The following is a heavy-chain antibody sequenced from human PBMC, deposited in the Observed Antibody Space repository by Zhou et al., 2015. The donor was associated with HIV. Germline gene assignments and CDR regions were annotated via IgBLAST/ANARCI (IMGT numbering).Heavy chain of an antibody. V-gene: IGHV1-69*01. J-gene: IGHJ3*02. Sequence: QVQLVQSGAEVKKPGSSVKVSCKASGGTFSSYAISWVRQAPGQGLEWMGGIIPIFGTANYAQKFQGRVTITADESTSTAYMELSSLRSEDTAVYYCASSTGPIAAAASRGAFDIWGPRGQWSPSLQ. CDR3: ASSTGPIAAAASRGAFDI. CDR1: GGTFSSYA. CDR2: IIPIFGTA. D-gene: IGHD6-13*01.